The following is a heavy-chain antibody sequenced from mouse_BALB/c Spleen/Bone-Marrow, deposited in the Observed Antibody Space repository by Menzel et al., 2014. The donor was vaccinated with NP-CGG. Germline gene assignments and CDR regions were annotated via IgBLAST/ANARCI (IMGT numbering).Heavy chain of an antibody. CDR1: GFNIRDTY. V-gene: IGHV14-3*02. J-gene: IGHJ3*01. CDR2: IDPANCNT. CDR3: AAYYYGTYGFAY. Sequence: LVESGAELMKPGASVKLSCTASGFNIRDTYMHWVKQRPEQGLEWIGRIDPANCNTKYDPKFQGKATITADTSSNTAYLQLSSLTSEDTAVYYCAAYYYGTYGFAYWGQGTLVTVSA. D-gene: IGHD1-1*01.